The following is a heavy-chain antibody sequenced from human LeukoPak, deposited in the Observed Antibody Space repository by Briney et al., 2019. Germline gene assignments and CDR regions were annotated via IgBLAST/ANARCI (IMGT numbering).Heavy chain of an antibody. CDR1: GFSFTSYA. CDR3: AKGGRDGSSWSETGY. V-gene: IGHV3-23*01. J-gene: IGHJ4*02. D-gene: IGHD2-15*01. CDR2: IRDNGAST. Sequence: PGGSLRLSCAASGFSFTSYAMNWVRQAPGKGLEWVSGIRDNGASTYYADSVKGRFTISRDNSKNTLYLQMNSLRDDDTAIYYCAKGGRDGSSWSETGYWGQGTLVTVSS.